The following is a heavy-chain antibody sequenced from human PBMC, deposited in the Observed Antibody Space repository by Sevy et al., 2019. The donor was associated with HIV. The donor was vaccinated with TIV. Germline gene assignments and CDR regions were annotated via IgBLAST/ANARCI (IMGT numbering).Heavy chain of an antibody. CDR3: ARDLTLGYCSGGSCQYNWFDP. CDR2: IHTSGST. V-gene: IGHV4-4*07. CDR1: GGSISSYY. D-gene: IGHD2-15*01. J-gene: IGHJ5*02. Sequence: LETLSLTCTVSGGSISSYYWSWIRQPAGKELEWIGRIHTSGSTNYNPSLKSRVTMSVDTSKNQFSLKLSSVTAADTAMYFCARDLTLGYCSGGSCQYNWFDPWGQGTLVTVSS.